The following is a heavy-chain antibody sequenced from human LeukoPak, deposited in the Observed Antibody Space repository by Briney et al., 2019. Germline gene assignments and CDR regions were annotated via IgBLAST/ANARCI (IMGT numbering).Heavy chain of an antibody. CDR1: GYSFTSYW. J-gene: IGHJ6*02. Sequence: GESLKISCKGSGYSFTSYWIGWVRQMPGKGLEWMGIIYPGDSDTRYSPSFQGQVTISADKSISTAYLQWSSLKASDTAMYYCARHGSVGVTIWDYYYGMDVWGQGTTVTVSS. CDR3: ARHGSVGVTIWDYYYGMDV. V-gene: IGHV5-51*01. CDR2: IYPGDSDT. D-gene: IGHD1-26*01.